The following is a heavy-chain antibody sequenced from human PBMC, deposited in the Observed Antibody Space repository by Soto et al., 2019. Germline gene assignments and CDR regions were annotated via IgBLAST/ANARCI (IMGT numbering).Heavy chain of an antibody. CDR3: ARGIATCDP. CDR1: GFTFSSYA. CDR2: ISGRGGST. J-gene: IGHJ5*02. Sequence: EVQLLESGGGLVQPGGSLRLSCAASGFTFSSYAMSWVRQAPGKGLEWVSAISGRGGSTYYADSVKCQFTISRDNYKNTLYMQMTSLRAEDTAVYYCARGIATCDPWGQGTMVTVSS. D-gene: IGHD6-13*01. V-gene: IGHV3-23*01.